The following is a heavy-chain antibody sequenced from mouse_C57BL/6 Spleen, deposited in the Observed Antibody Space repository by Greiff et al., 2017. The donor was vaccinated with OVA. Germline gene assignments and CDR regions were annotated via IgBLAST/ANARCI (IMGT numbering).Heavy chain of an antibody. CDR1: GYTFTSYW. J-gene: IGHJ2*01. CDR3: ARAVSTVGPLDY. D-gene: IGHD1-1*01. CDR2: IHPNSGST. V-gene: IGHV1-64*01. Sequence: QVQLQQPGAELVKPGASVKLSCKASGYTFTSYWMHWVKQRPGQGLEWIGMIHPNSGSTNYNEKFKSKATLTVDKSSSTAYMQLSSLTSEDSAVYYCARAVSTVGPLDYWGQGTTLTVSS.